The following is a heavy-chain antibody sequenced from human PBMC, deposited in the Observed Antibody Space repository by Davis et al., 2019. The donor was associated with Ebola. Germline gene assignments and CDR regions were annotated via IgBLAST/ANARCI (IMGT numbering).Heavy chain of an antibody. D-gene: IGHD3-3*01. Sequence: PGGSLRLSCADSAITFSSYAMTWVRQAPGKGLEWVSAISGSGGSTYYADYVKGRFTISRDNSKKTLYLQMNSLRAEDTAVYYCAKSGLSFGVVKYHYGMDVWGKGTTVTVSS. J-gene: IGHJ6*04. V-gene: IGHV3-23*01. CDR1: AITFSSYA. CDR2: ISGSGGST. CDR3: AKSGLSFGVVKYHYGMDV.